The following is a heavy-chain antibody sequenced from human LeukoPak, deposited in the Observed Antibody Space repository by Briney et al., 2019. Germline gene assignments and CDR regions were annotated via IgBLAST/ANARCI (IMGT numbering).Heavy chain of an antibody. D-gene: IGHD2-15*01. Sequence: SGGSLRLSCAASGFTFSTYAMHWVRQGPGKRLEYVAAISTNGDGTYYANSVRGRFTNSRDNSKNTLYLQMGSLRAEDMAVYYCARYSGSCYNSWGQGTLVTVSS. CDR3: ARYSGSCYNS. CDR1: GFTFSTYA. J-gene: IGHJ4*02. V-gene: IGHV3-64*01. CDR2: ISTNGDGT.